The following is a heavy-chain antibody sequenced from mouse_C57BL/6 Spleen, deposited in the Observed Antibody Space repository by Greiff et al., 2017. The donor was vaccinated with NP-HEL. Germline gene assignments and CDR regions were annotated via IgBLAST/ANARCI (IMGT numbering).Heavy chain of an antibody. J-gene: IGHJ3*01. CDR1: GYTFTSYW. Sequence: QVQLQQPGAELVKPGASVKLSCKASGYTFTSYWMHWVKQRPGQGLEWIGMIHPNSGSTNYNEKFKSKATLTVDKSSSTAYMQLSSLTSEDSAVYYCARSPLYYDYDVFAYWGQGTLVTVSA. V-gene: IGHV1-64*01. CDR3: ARSPLYYDYDVFAY. CDR2: IHPNSGST. D-gene: IGHD2-4*01.